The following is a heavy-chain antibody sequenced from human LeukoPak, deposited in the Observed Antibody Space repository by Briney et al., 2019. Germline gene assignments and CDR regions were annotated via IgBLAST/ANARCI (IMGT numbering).Heavy chain of an antibody. Sequence: ASVKVSCKASGYTFTSYYMHWVRQAPGKGLEYVSAISSNGGSTYYANSVKGRFTISRDNSKNTLYLQMGSLRAEDMAVYYCARAVVAATGGMDVWGQGTTVTVSS. CDR1: GYTFTSYY. D-gene: IGHD2-15*01. J-gene: IGHJ6*02. CDR3: ARAVVAATGGMDV. CDR2: ISSNGGST. V-gene: IGHV3-64*01.